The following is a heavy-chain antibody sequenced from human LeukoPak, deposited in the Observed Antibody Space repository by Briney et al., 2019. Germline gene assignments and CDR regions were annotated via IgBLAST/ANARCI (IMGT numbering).Heavy chain of an antibody. V-gene: IGHV1-2*02. D-gene: IGHD5-18*01. CDR1: GYTFTDYY. J-gene: IGHJ4*02. CDR2: INLNSGGT. CDR3: ANIQKWLPY. Sequence: ASVKVSCKASGYTFTDYYMHWVRQAPGQGLEWMGWINLNSGGTHMAQEFQGRVTMTRDTSISTAYMELSRLRSDDTAMYYCANIQKWLPYWGQGTLVTVSS.